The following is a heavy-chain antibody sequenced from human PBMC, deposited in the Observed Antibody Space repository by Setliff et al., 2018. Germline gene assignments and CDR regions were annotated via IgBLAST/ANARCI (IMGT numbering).Heavy chain of an antibody. CDR2: ISPYIDKT. CDR1: GYTFTDYG. J-gene: IGHJ4*02. V-gene: IGHV1-18*01. Sequence: ASVKVSCKASGYTFTDYGISWVRQAPGQGLEWMGWISPYIDKTNYAQNLQGRVTMTTDTSTNTAYMELRSLRSDDTAVYYCARPPPGPFYYDGGNYFDYWGQGTLVTVPS. CDR3: ARPPPGPFYYDGGNYFDY. D-gene: IGHD3-22*01.